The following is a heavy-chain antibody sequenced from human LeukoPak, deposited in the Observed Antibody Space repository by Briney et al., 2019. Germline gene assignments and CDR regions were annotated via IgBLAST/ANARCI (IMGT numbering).Heavy chain of an antibody. J-gene: IGHJ4*02. V-gene: IGHV1-69*05. Sequence: GASVKVSCKASGGTFISYAISWVRQAPGQGLDWMGGIIPIFGTANYAQKFQGRVTITTDESTSTAYMELSSLRSEDTAVYYCARGVEVEPAAVTAPFDYWGQGTLVTVSS. CDR1: GGTFISYA. CDR2: IIPIFGTA. CDR3: ARGVEVEPAAVTAPFDY. D-gene: IGHD2-2*01.